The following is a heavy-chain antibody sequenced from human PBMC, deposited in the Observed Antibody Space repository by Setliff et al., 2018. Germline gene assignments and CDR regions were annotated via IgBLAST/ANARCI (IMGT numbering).Heavy chain of an antibody. V-gene: IGHV4-39*07. CDR2: IGHTGSI. D-gene: IGHD2-21*02. J-gene: IGHJ4*02. CDR1: GGSISSGSYY. Sequence: PSETLSLTCTVSGGSISSGSYYWSWIRQPPGKGLEWVGNIGHTGSINYNPSLKSRLTISRDTSKNQVSLKLSSVTATDTAVYYCARDLGHGGDSDYWGQGILVTVSS. CDR3: ARDLGHGGDSDY.